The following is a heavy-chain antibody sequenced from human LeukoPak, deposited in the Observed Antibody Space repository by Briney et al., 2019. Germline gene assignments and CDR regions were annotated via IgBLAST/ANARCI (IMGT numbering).Heavy chain of an antibody. CDR2: ISGSGGST. V-gene: IGHV3-23*01. J-gene: IGHJ3*02. CDR1: GFTFSSYA. Sequence: PGGSLRLSCAASGFTFSSYAMSRVRQAPGKGLEWVSAISGSGGSTYYADSVKGRFTISRDNSKNTLYLQMNSLRAEDTAVYYCAKDRDYDFWSGYLTYDAFDIWGQGTMVTVSS. CDR3: AKDRDYDFWSGYLTYDAFDI. D-gene: IGHD3-3*01.